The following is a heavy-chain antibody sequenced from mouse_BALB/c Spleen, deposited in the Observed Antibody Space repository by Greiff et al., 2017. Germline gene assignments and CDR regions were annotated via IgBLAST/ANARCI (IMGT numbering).Heavy chain of an antibody. V-gene: IGHV1-26*01. CDR2: INPYNGAT. Sequence: EVQLQQSGPELVKPGASVKISCKASGYSFTGYYMHWVKQSHVKSLEWIGRINPYNGATSYNQNFKDKASLTVDKSSSTAYMELHSLTSEDSAVYYCARLRGDFDYWGQGTTLTVSS. CDR3: ARLRGDFDY. J-gene: IGHJ2*01. CDR1: GYSFTGYY.